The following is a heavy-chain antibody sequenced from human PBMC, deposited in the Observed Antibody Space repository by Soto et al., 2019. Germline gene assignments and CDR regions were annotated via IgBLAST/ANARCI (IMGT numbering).Heavy chain of an antibody. Sequence: GGSLRLSCAASGFTFSSYAMSWVRQAPGKGLEWVSAISGSGGSTYYADSVKGRFTISRDNSKNTLYLQMNSLRAEDTAVYYCAKEGVGRRLLRPPSDAFDIWGQGTMVTVSS. CDR2: ISGSGGST. J-gene: IGHJ3*02. CDR1: GFTFSSYA. D-gene: IGHD2-15*01. CDR3: AKEGVGRRLLRPPSDAFDI. V-gene: IGHV3-23*01.